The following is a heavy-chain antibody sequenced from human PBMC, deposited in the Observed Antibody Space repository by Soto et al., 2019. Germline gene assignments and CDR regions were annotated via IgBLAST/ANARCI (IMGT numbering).Heavy chain of an antibody. D-gene: IGHD6-13*01. CDR3: ARDAAAGLNDY. CDR2: ISAYNGNT. V-gene: IGHV1-18*01. J-gene: IGHJ4*02. CDR1: GYTFTSYG. Sequence: QVQLVQSGAEVKKPGASVKVSCKASGYTFTSYGISWVRQAPGQGLEWMGWISAYNGNTKYVQKFQGRVTMTTDTSTSPAYMELTRLRSDDTAVYYCARDAAAGLNDYWGQGTLVTVSS.